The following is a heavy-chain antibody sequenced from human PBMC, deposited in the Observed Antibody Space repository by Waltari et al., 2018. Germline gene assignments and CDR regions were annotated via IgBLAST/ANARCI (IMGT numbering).Heavy chain of an antibody. V-gene: IGHV4-59*01. Sequence: QVQLQESGPGLVKPSEPLSLTCTVSGGSISSYYWSWIRQPPGKGLEWIGYIYYSGSTNYNPSLKSRVTISGDTSKNQFSLKLSAVTAADTAVYYCARDRRDTAMVTLDYWGQGTLVTVSS. CDR2: IYYSGST. CDR3: ARDRRDTAMVTLDY. D-gene: IGHD5-18*01. CDR1: GGSISSYY. J-gene: IGHJ4*02.